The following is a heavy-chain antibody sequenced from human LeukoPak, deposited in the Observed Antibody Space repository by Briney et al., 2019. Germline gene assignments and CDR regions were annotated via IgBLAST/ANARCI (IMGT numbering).Heavy chain of an antibody. CDR1: GFTFSSFQ. Sequence: GGSLRLSCAASGFTFSSFQMNWVRQAPGKGLEWVSYIGTSGTTIYYADSVKGRFTISRDNAKNSLYLQMNSLRAEDTAVYYCAARYFYWLSRGQGTLVTVSS. D-gene: IGHD3-9*01. CDR2: IGTSGTTI. J-gene: IGHJ4*02. CDR3: AARYFYWLS. V-gene: IGHV3-48*03.